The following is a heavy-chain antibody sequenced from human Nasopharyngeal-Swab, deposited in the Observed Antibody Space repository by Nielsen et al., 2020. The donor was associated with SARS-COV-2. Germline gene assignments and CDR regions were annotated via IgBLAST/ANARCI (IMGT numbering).Heavy chain of an antibody. CDR2: ISAYNGNT. CDR3: ARDGRTVTTPYYYYGMDV. V-gene: IGHV1-18*01. D-gene: IGHD4-17*01. CDR1: RYTFPSYG. Sequence: ASVPVSRMASRYTFPSYGISWLRQAPAQGLEWMGWISAYNGNTNHAQKLQGRVTMTTDTSTSTAYMELRSLRSDDTAVYYCARDGRTVTTPYYYYGMDVWGQGTTVTVSS. J-gene: IGHJ6*02.